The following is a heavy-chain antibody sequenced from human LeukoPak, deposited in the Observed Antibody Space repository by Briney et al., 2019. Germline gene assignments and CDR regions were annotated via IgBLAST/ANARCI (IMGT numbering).Heavy chain of an antibody. CDR3: ARGGKGNADGYNQALNY. D-gene: IGHD5-24*01. CDR1: GYTFTNYY. J-gene: IGHJ4*02. CDR2: INPSGGST. V-gene: IGHV1-46*01. Sequence: ASVKVSCEASGYTFTNYYIHWVRQAPGQGLEWMGIINPSGGSTSYAQKFQGRVTMTRDTSTSTVYMELSSLRSEDTAVYCCARGGKGNADGYNQALNYWGQGTLVTVSS.